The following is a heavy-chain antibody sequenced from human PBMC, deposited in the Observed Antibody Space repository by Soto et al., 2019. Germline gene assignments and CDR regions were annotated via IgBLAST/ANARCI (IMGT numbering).Heavy chain of an antibody. CDR3: ASQRFGGGVSCYAHFVY. D-gene: IGHD2-15*01. V-gene: IGHV4-59*12. CDR2: VAHSGST. Sequence: SETLSLTCSVSGAYMRGYFWSWIRQQPGKGLEWIGYVAHSGSTNYNPSLKSRVTISIDTSKNQFSLKLSSVAAADTAVYYCASQRFGGGVSCYAHFVYWGHGTLVTVSS. J-gene: IGHJ4*01. CDR1: GAYMRGYF.